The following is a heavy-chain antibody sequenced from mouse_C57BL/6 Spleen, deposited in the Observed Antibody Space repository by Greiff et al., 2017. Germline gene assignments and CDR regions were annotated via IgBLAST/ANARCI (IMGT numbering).Heavy chain of an antibody. J-gene: IGHJ2*01. Sequence: EVQLQQSGPELVKPGASVKISCKASGYSFTGYYMNWVKQSPEKSLEWIGEINPSTGGTTYNQKFKAKATLTVDKSSSTAYMQLKSLTSEDSAVYYCARDPPYGNYGGGAFFDYWGQGTTLTVSS. V-gene: IGHV1-42*01. D-gene: IGHD2-1*01. CDR1: GYSFTGYY. CDR3: ARDPPYGNYGGGAFFDY. CDR2: INPSTGGT.